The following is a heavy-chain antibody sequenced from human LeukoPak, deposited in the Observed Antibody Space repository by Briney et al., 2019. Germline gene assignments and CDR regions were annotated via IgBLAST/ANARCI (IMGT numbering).Heavy chain of an antibody. CDR1: GFTFSRYA. V-gene: IGHV3-64D*06. Sequence: PGGALSLSCAASGFTFSRYAMHWVRQAPGRGLEYVSAISSNGGSTYYADSVKGRFTISRDNSKNTLYLQMSSLRAEDTAVYYCVKEGVSSWAFDYWVQGTLVTVSS. J-gene: IGHJ4*02. CDR3: VKEGVSSWAFDY. D-gene: IGHD6-13*01. CDR2: ISSNGGST.